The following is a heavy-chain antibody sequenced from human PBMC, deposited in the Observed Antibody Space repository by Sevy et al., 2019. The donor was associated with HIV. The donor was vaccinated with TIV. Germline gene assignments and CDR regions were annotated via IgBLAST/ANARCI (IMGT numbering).Heavy chain of an antibody. CDR2: IKQDGSEK. CDR1: GFTFSSYW. V-gene: IGHV3-7*01. Sequence: GSLRLSCAASGFTFSSYWMSWVRQAPGKGLEWVANIKQDGSEKYYVDSVKGRFTISRDNAKNSLYLQMNSLRAEDTAVYYCARGLMSLWQQLVRGYFDYWGQGTLATVSS. CDR3: ARGLMSLWQQLVRGYFDY. D-gene: IGHD6-13*01. J-gene: IGHJ4*02.